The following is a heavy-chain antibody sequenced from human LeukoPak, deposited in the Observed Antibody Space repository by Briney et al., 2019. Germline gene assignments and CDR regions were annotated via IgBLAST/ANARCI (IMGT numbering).Heavy chain of an antibody. J-gene: IGHJ4*02. D-gene: IGHD3-22*01. CDR3: ARENDSSGYYMDY. CDR1: GGSFSGYY. Sequence: PSETLSLTCAVYGGSFSGYYWSWIRQPPGKGLEWIGEINHSGSTNYNPSLKSRVTISVDTSKNQFSLKLSSVTAADTAVYYCARENDSSGYYMDYWGQGTLVTVSS. CDR2: INHSGST. V-gene: IGHV4-34*01.